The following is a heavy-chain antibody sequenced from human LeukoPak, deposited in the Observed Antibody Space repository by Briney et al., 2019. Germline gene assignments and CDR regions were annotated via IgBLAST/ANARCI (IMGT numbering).Heavy chain of an antibody. CDR1: GFTVSGNY. Sequence: GGSLRLSCAASGFTVSGNYMSWFRQAPGKGLECVAVIYSGGDAYYADSVKGRFTISRDKSKNGLYLQMNSLRAEDTAVYYCAKGGSSWYRDYWGQGTLVTVSS. J-gene: IGHJ4*02. CDR2: IYSGGDA. V-gene: IGHV3-53*01. CDR3: AKGGSSWYRDY. D-gene: IGHD6-13*01.